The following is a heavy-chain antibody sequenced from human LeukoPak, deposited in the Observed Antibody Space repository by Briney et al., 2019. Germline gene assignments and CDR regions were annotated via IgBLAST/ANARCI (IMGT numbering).Heavy chain of an antibody. CDR1: GGTFSNYA. Sequence: SVKVSCKASGGTFSNYAITWVRQAPGQGLEWMGGIIPLFGTSDYAQKFQGRVTISADEYTSSAHLELSSLRYEDTAMYYCARDDTNSPSRFWGQGTLVTVSS. V-gene: IGHV1-69*13. J-gene: IGHJ4*02. CDR3: ARDDTNSPSRF. CDR2: IIPLFGTS. D-gene: IGHD2-2*01.